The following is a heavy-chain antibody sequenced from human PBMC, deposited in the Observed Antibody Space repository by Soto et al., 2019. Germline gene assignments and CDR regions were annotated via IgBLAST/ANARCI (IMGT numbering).Heavy chain of an antibody. CDR1: GGSINTFY. D-gene: IGHD5-12*01. V-gene: IGHV4-4*07. Sequence: ETLSLTCAVSGGSINTFYWSGVRQPAGKGLEWIGRIFSSGSTSFNPSLESRVAMSVDTSKNHFSLNLSSVTAADMAVYYCAREGSYSAYNFAHGIQLWSFDFWGQGALVTVSS. CDR2: IFSSGST. CDR3: AREGSYSAYNFAHGIQLWSFDF. J-gene: IGHJ4*02.